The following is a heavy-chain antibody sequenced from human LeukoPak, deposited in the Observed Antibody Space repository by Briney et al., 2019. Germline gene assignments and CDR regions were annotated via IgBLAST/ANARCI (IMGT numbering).Heavy chain of an antibody. V-gene: IGHV3-23*01. CDR3: ATCDGTSYYDSSGYCYAFDI. J-gene: IGHJ3*02. D-gene: IGHD3-22*01. CDR1: GFTFSSYA. CDR2: ISGSGGST. Sequence: GGSLRLSCAASGFTFSSYAMSWVRQAPGKGLEWVSAISGSGGSTYYADSVKGRFTISRDNSKNTLYLQMNSLRAEDTAVYYCATCDGTSYYDSSGYCYAFDIWGQGTMVTVSS.